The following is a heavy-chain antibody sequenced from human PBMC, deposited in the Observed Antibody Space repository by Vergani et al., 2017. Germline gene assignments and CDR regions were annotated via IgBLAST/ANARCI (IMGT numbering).Heavy chain of an antibody. CDR2: IIPIFGTA. V-gene: IGHV1-69*01. CDR3: ARVLLWFGESPREVYYYGMDV. CDR1: GGTFSSYA. J-gene: IGHJ6*04. Sequence: QVQLVQSGAEVKKPGSSVKVSCKASGGTFSSYAISWVRQAPGQGLEWMGGIIPIFGTANYAQKFQGRVTITADESTSTAYMELSSLRSEDTAMYYCARVLLWFGESPREVYYYGMDVWGEGTTVTVSS. D-gene: IGHD3-10*01.